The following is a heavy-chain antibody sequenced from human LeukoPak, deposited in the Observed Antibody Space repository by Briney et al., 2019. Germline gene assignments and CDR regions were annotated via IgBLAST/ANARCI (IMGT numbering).Heavy chain of an antibody. J-gene: IGHJ6*03. Sequence: ASVKVSCKASGYTFTSYDINWVRQATGQGLEWMGWMNPNSGNTGYAQKFQGRVTMTRNTSISTAYMELSSLRSEDTAVYYCAREAYGSSWTYYYYYVDVWGKGTTVTVSS. CDR1: GYTFTSYD. CDR2: MNPNSGNT. D-gene: IGHD6-13*01. CDR3: AREAYGSSWTYYYYYVDV. V-gene: IGHV1-8*01.